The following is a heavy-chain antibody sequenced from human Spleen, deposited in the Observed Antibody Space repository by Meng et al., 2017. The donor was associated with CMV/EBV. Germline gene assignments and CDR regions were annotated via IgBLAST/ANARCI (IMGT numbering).Heavy chain of an antibody. J-gene: IGHJ4*02. V-gene: IGHV4-61*08. CDR1: GVSVRNDDYH. CDR3: VAYLVGIGGRGY. CDR2: LYSTGTD. D-gene: IGHD1-26*01. Sequence: ESLKIYCTVSGVSVRNDDYHWSWIRQPPGKGLEWIGQLYSTGTDTFNPSLMSRLTITKDTSKNQFSLTLTSVTAADTAVYFCVAYLVGIGGRGYWGQGTVVTVSS.